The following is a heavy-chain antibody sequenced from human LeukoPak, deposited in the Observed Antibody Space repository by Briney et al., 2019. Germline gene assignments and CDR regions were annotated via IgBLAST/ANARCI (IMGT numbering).Heavy chain of an antibody. D-gene: IGHD2-2*01. Sequence: ASVKVSCKASGYTFTSYYMHWVRQAPGQGLEWMGIINPSGGSTSYAQKFQGRVTMTRDTSTSTVYMELSSLRSEDTAVYYCARDRVFPATTYYFDYWGQGTLVTVSS. CDR2: INPSGGST. J-gene: IGHJ4*02. V-gene: IGHV1-46*01. CDR1: GYTFTSYY. CDR3: ARDRVFPATTYYFDY.